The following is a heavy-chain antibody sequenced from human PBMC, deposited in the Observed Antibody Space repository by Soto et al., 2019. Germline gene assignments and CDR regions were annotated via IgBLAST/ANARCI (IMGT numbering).Heavy chain of an antibody. J-gene: IGHJ6*03. D-gene: IGHD3-3*01. Sequence: ASVKVSCKASGFTFTSSAMQWVRQARGQRLEWIGWIVVGSGNTNYAQKFQERATITRDMSTSTAYMELSSLRSEDTAVYYCAAVPYDFWSGYQLGNDYYYYYMDFWGEGTTVTVSS. V-gene: IGHV1-58*02. CDR2: IVVGSGNT. CDR3: AAVPYDFWSGYQLGNDYYYYYMDF. CDR1: GFTFTSSA.